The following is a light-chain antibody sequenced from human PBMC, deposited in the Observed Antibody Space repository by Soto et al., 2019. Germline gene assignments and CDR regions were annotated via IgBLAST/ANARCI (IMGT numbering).Light chain of an antibody. J-gene: IGKJ1*01. CDR3: QHYNSCSRT. Sequence: TQSPGTLSLPQGEGATLSCRASQSISSNFLAWYQQKPGKAPKLLIYKAANLADEVPSRFAGSGSGTDFTLTITRLQPDDFATYYCQHYNSCSRTFGQGTKVDI. CDR1: QSISSNF. CDR2: KAA. V-gene: IGKV1-5*03.